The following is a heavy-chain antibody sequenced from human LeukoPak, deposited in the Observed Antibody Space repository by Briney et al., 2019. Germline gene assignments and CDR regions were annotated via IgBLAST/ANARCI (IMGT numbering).Heavy chain of an antibody. CDR3: ATSLQYFDWLLSF. V-gene: IGHV1-2*02. Sequence: ASVKVSCKASGYTFTGYYMHWVRQAPGQGLEWMGWINPNSGGTNYAQRFQGRVTMTRDTSISTAYMELSRLRSDDTAVYYCATSLQYFDWLLSFWGQGTLVTVSS. D-gene: IGHD3-9*01. J-gene: IGHJ4*02. CDR2: INPNSGGT. CDR1: GYTFTGYY.